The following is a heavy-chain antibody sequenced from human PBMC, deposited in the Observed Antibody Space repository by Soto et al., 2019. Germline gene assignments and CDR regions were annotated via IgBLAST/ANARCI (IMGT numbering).Heavy chain of an antibody. Sequence: QGQLVESGGGVVQPGRSLRLSCAASGFTFSNYGMHWVRQAPGKGLEWVAVISYDGSNKYYADSVKGRFTISRDNSKNTLYLQMNSLRAEDTAVYYCAKDLGSGSYLFAAFDIWGQGTMVTVSS. CDR1: GFTFSNYG. V-gene: IGHV3-30*18. J-gene: IGHJ3*02. CDR2: ISYDGSNK. CDR3: AKDLGSGSYLFAAFDI. D-gene: IGHD1-26*01.